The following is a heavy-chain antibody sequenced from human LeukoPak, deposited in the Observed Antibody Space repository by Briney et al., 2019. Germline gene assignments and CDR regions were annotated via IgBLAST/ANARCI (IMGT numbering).Heavy chain of an antibody. D-gene: IGHD6-13*01. Sequence: GGSLRLSCAASGFTFSNYWMGWVRQAPGKGLEWVANIKQDGSEKYYVDSVKGRFTISRDNTKSSLYLQMNSLRAEDTAVYYCAGTTSSSDFDYWGQGTLVTVSS. V-gene: IGHV3-7*01. CDR1: GFTFSNYW. CDR3: AGTTSSSDFDY. CDR2: IKQDGSEK. J-gene: IGHJ4*02.